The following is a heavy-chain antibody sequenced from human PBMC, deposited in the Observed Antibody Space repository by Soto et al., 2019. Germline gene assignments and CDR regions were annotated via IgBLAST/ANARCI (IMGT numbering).Heavy chain of an antibody. CDR1: GYKFTTYF. J-gene: IGHJ1*01. D-gene: IGHD3-10*01. CDR2: IHPSGDT. CDR3: VRGYGSTSPCSGDFQF. V-gene: IGHV1-46*01. Sequence: ASVKVSCKASGYKFTTYFIHWVRQAHGQGLEWIGMIHPSGDTGYSQKFRGRVTMTIDTSTTTAYMQLSNLTSEDTAVYFSVRGYGSTSPCSGDFQFWGQGTLVTVSS.